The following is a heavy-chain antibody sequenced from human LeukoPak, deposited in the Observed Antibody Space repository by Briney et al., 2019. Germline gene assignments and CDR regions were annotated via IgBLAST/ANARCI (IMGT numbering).Heavy chain of an antibody. V-gene: IGHV4-59*01. Sequence: PSETLSLTCTVSGASISSYYWNWIRQAPSNGLHWIASIYNGGNINYNPSLKSRVTISMDTSKSHFSLSLSSVTAADTAVYFCARASDIAVTGFDCWGQGLLVTVSA. CDR1: GASISSYY. CDR3: ARASDIAVTGFDC. D-gene: IGHD6-19*01. CDR2: IYNGGNI. J-gene: IGHJ4*02.